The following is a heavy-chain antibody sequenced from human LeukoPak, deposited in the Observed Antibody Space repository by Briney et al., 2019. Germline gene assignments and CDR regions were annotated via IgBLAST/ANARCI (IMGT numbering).Heavy chain of an antibody. D-gene: IGHD3-16*01. CDR2: IDSSTRTI. V-gene: IGHV3-48*04. Sequence: PGGSLRLSCAASGFTFSTYSMNWVRQAPGEGLEWVSFIDSSTRTIFYADSVKGRFTISRDNAKNSLFLQMNSLRAEDTAVYYCARRVPSQVITDYFDYWGQGALVTVSS. J-gene: IGHJ4*02. CDR3: ARRVPSQVITDYFDY. CDR1: GFTFSTYS.